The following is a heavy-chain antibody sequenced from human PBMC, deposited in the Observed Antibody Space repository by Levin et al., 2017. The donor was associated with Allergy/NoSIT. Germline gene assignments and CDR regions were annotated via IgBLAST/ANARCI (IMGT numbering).Heavy chain of an antibody. J-gene: IGHJ5*02. CDR2: IDWDDAK. D-gene: IGHD3-22*01. Sequence: ESGPTLVKPTQTLTLTCTFSGFSLTSRGTCVSWIRQPPGKALEWLALIDWDDAKYYSTSLKTRLTISRDTSKNQVVLTMTNMDPVDTATYYCARMSYYDSSGYYIGRGWFDPWGQGTLVTVSS. CDR3: ARMSYYDSSGYYIGRGWFDP. V-gene: IGHV2-70*13. CDR1: GFSLTSRGTC.